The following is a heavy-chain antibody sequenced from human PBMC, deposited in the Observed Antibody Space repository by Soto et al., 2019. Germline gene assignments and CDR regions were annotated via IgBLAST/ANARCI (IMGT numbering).Heavy chain of an antibody. Sequence: EVQLVESGGGLVQPGGSLRLSCAASGFTFSSYSMNWVRQAPGKGLEWVSYISSSSSTIYYADSVKGRFTISRDNAKNSLYLQMNSLRAEETAVYYCASTSAGWELLYYCWGQGTLVTVSS. J-gene: IGHJ4*02. CDR2: ISSSSSTI. D-gene: IGHD1-26*01. CDR1: GFTFSSYS. V-gene: IGHV3-48*01. CDR3: ASTSAGWELLYYC.